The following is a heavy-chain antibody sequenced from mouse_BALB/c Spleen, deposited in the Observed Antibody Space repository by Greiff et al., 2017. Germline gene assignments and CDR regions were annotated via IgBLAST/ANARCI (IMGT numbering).Heavy chain of an antibody. V-gene: IGHV2-6-2*01. CDR3: ARHAGYDDYFDY. CDR1: GFSLTSYG. Sequence: VQLQESGPDLVAPSQSLSITCTVSGFSLTSYGVHWVRQPPGKGLEWLVVIWSDGSTTYNSALKSRLSISKDNSKSQVFLKMNSLQTDDTAMYYCARHAGYDDYFDYWGQGTTLTVSS. D-gene: IGHD2-14*01. J-gene: IGHJ2*01. CDR2: IWSDGST.